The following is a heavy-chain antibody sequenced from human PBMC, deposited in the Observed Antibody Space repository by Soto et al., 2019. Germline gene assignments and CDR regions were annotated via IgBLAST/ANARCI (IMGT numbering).Heavy chain of an antibody. CDR3: ARADYNDYYFFDY. D-gene: IGHD4-17*01. V-gene: IGHV1-8*01. CDR1: GYTFNTHD. J-gene: IGHJ4*02. CDR2: MNPTSGNT. Sequence: QVQLVQSGAEVKKPGASVKVSCKASGYTFNTHDINWVRQATGQGLEWMGWMNPTSGNTGFAQKFQGRLTMTRNPSISTAYMELSSLRSEDTAVCYCARADYNDYYFFDYWGQGTLVTVSS.